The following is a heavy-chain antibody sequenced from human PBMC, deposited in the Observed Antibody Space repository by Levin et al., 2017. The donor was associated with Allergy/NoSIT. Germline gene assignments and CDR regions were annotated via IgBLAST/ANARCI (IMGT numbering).Heavy chain of an antibody. V-gene: IGHV4-59*01. CDR2: IHYSGTT. Sequence: GSLRLSCSVSGDSIRGYYWTWIRQPPGRGLEWIGHIHYSGTTNYNPSLKSRATISVDTSGNRFSLKLSSVTTADTAVYYCARGLGESSRYTLGYWGQGALVTVSS. CDR1: GDSIRGYY. J-gene: IGHJ4*02. D-gene: IGHD3-16*02. CDR3: ARGLGESSRYTLGY.